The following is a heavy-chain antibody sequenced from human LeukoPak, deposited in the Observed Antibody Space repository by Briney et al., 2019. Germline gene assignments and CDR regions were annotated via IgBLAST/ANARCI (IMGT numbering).Heavy chain of an antibody. Sequence: PGGSLRLSCAASGFTFDDYAMHWVRQAPGKGLEWVSGISWNSGSIGYADSVKGRFTISRDNAKNSLYLQMNSLRAEDTALYYCAKELTSSGWYGDAFDIWGQGTMVTVSS. CDR1: GFTFDDYA. J-gene: IGHJ3*02. CDR3: AKELTSSGWYGDAFDI. CDR2: ISWNSGSI. D-gene: IGHD6-19*01. V-gene: IGHV3-9*01.